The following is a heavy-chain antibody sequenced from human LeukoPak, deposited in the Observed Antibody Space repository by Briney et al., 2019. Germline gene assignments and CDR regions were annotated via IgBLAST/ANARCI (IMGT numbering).Heavy chain of an antibody. J-gene: IGHJ4*02. CDR2: IWHDGSND. V-gene: IGHV3-33*06. CDR3: AKVTGDYYDTSGAFDY. Sequence: GRSLRLSCAASGFIFSSYGMHWVRQAPGKGLEWVARIWHDGSNDDYADSVKGRSTISRDNSKNTLYLQMNSLRAEDTAIYYCAKVTGDYYDTSGAFDYWGQGTLVTVSS. D-gene: IGHD3-22*01. CDR1: GFIFSSYG.